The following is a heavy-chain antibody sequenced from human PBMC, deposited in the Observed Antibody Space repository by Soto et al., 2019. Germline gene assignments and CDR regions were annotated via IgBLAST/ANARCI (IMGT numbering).Heavy chain of an antibody. CDR1: GYTFNTYG. J-gene: IGHJ6*02. CDR3: ARPGTILGRNGMDV. Sequence: QAQLVQSGAEVKKPGASVKVSCKTSGYTFNTYGISWVRQVPGQGPEWMGWISGYNGYTKYAQKFQGRVTMTTDTSTSTAHMDMRSLRSDDTAVYYCARPGTILGRNGMDVWGQGTTVIVSS. D-gene: IGHD3-3*01. V-gene: IGHV1-18*04. CDR2: ISGYNGYT.